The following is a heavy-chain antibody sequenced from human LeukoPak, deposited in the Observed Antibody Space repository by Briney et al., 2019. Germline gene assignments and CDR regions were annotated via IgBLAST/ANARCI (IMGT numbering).Heavy chain of an antibody. CDR2: INTKGET. J-gene: IGHJ4*02. CDR1: GVSMSAYQ. V-gene: IGHV4-4*09. CDR3: ATSNDAKIAPFDY. Sequence: PSETLSLTCTVSGVSMSAYQWSWVRQSPEKGLEWIGCINTKGETSYNPSLKSRVTTSVDTSKSQFSLRLTSVTAADTAVYYCATSNDAKIAPFDYWGQGTLVTVSS. D-gene: IGHD2-21*01.